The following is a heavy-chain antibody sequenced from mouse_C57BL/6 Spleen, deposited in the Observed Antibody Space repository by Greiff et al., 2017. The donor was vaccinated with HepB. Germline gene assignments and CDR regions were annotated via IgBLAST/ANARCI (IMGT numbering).Heavy chain of an antibody. J-gene: IGHJ4*01. V-gene: IGHV1-74*01. CDR2: IHPSDSDT. D-gene: IGHD2-3*01. CDR1: GYTFTSYW. CDR3: AIAYGYYEAMDC. Sequence: QVQLQQPGAELVKPGASVKVSCKASGYTFTSYWMHWVKQRPGQGLEWIGRIHPSDSDTNYNQKFKGKATLTGDKSSSTAYMQLSSLTSEDSAVYYCAIAYGYYEAMDCWGQGTSVTVSS.